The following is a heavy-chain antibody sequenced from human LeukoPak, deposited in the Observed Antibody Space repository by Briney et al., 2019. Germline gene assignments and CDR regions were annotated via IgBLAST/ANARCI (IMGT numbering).Heavy chain of an antibody. CDR1: GGSISSYY. Sequence: PSETLSLTCTVSGGSISSYYWSWIRQPPGKGLEWIAYISDIGSINYNPSLKSRVTISLDTSKNQFSLKLSSVTAADTAVYYCARGMVGIEYSSSYYFDYWGQGTLVTVSS. CDR3: ARGMVGIEYSSSYYFDY. D-gene: IGHD6-6*01. CDR2: ISDIGSI. V-gene: IGHV4-59*12. J-gene: IGHJ4*02.